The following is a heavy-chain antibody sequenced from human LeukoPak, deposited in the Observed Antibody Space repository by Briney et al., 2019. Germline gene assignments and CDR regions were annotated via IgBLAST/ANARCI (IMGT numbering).Heavy chain of an antibody. CDR1: GGTFSSYA. D-gene: IGHD6-19*01. CDR3: ARSSSGWPKLDY. Sequence: ASVKVSCKASGGTFSSYAINWVRQATGQGLEWMGWMNPNSGNTGYAQKFQGRVTMTRNTSISTAYMELSSLRSEDTAVYYCARSSSGWPKLDYWGQGTLVTVSS. CDR2: MNPNSGNT. V-gene: IGHV1-8*02. J-gene: IGHJ4*02.